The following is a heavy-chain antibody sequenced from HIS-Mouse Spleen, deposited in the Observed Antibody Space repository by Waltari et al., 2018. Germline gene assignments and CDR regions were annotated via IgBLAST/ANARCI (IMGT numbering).Heavy chain of an antibody. J-gene: IGHJ4*02. V-gene: IGHV3-15*01. Sequence: EVQLVESGGGLVKPGGSLRLSCAASGFTFSNAWMSWVRQAPGKGLEWVGRIKSKTDGGTTDYAATVKGRFTISRDDSKTTLYLQMNSLKTEDTAVYYCTTVAAAGTADYWGQGTLVTVSS. CDR3: TTVAAAGTADY. CDR2: IKSKTDGGTT. D-gene: IGHD6-13*01. CDR1: GFTFSNAW.